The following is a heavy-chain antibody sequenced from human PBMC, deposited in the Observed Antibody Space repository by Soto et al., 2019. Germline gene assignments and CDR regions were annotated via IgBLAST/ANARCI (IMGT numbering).Heavy chain of an antibody. Sequence: QVHIVQSGAEVKEPGASVNISCKTSGYTFDSYAIHWVRQAPGQGLEWMGWINPSNGNTRYSQKFQGRVSITGDTSASTAYMELSSLKSADTAVYYCARRVSAFDMWGQGTKVTVSS. CDR2: INPSNGNT. J-gene: IGHJ3*02. D-gene: IGHD2-8*01. CDR1: GYTFDSYA. CDR3: ARRVSAFDM. V-gene: IGHV1-3*01.